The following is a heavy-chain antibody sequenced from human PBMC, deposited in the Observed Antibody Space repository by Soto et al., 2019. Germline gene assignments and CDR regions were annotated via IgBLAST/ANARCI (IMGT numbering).Heavy chain of an antibody. CDR3: ARETSAPGTFREDASDI. D-gene: IGHD6-13*01. CDR2: IVPLFRTA. Sequence: QVQLVQSGAEVKKPGSSVKVACKVSGDTFSNYVINWVRQAPGQGLEWMGAIVPLFRTANYAQKFQGRVTITADEFTITAYMELSGLGSYDTATSYCARETSAPGTFREDASDIWGQGTLVTVSS. V-gene: IGHV1-69*12. J-gene: IGHJ3*02. CDR1: GDTFSNYV.